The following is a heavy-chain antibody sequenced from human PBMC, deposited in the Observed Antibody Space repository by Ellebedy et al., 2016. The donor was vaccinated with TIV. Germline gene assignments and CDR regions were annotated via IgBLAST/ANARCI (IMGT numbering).Heavy chain of an antibody. D-gene: IGHD3-10*01. J-gene: IGHJ4*02. Sequence: GGSLRLSCAASGFTFRTYGMHWVRQAPGRGLEWVAVIWYDGSNKYYADSVKGRFTISRDNSKNMLFLQMNSLRVEDTAMYYCARDRSGVQLWFGFDVWGQGTLVTVSS. V-gene: IGHV3-33*08. CDR3: ARDRSGVQLWFGFDV. CDR1: GFTFRTYG. CDR2: IWYDGSNK.